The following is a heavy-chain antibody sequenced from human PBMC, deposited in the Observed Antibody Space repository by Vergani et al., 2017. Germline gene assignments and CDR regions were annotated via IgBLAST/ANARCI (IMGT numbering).Heavy chain of an antibody. CDR2: ISGRSSYV. V-gene: IGHV3-21*02. CDR3: ARGGSRRSFLQ. J-gene: IGHJ4*02. CDR1: GFIFSDYN. D-gene: IGHD1-26*01. Sequence: EVQVVQSGGGLVKPGGSLRLSCETSGFIFSDYNLNWVRQAPGSGLEWVASISGRSSYVNYAVSVKGRFTISRDNAKNSLFLQMNSLRAEDTAVYYCARGGSRRSFLQWGQGILVTVSS.